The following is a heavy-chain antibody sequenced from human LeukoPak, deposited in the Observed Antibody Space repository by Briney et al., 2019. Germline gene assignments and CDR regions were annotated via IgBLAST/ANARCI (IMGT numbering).Heavy chain of an antibody. V-gene: IGHV3-48*04. Sequence: GGSLRLSCAASGFTFSSYSMNWVRQAPGKGLEWVSYISSSSSTIYYADSVKGRFTISRDNAKNSLYLQMNSLRAEDTAVYYCARGTYYYDSSGDAFDIWGQGTMVTVSS. CDR2: ISSSSSTI. CDR1: GFTFSSYS. CDR3: ARGTYYYDSSGDAFDI. D-gene: IGHD3-22*01. J-gene: IGHJ3*02.